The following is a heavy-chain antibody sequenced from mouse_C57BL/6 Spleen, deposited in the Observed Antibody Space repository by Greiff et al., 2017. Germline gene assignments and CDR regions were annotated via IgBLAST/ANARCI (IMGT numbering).Heavy chain of an antibody. CDR1: GYTFTSYD. J-gene: IGHJ4*01. CDR3: ARSDEGVAMDY. Sequence: QVQLKESGPELVKPGASVKLSCKASGYTFTSYDINWVKQRPGQGLEWIGWIYPRDGSTKYNEKFKGKATLTVDTSSSTAYMELHSLTSEDSAVYFCARSDEGVAMDYWGQGTSVTVSS. V-gene: IGHV1-85*01. CDR2: IYPRDGST.